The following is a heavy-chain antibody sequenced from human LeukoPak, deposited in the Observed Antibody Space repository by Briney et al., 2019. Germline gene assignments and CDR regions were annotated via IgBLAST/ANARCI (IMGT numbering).Heavy chain of an antibody. J-gene: IGHJ6*02. CDR1: GFTFRNYG. CDR3: ARDKGYSYGNYYYGMDV. D-gene: IGHD5-18*01. V-gene: IGHV3-33*01. CDR2: IWYDGSNK. Sequence: GGSLRLSCAASGFTFRNYGMNWVRQAPGKGLEWVTIIWYDGSNKYYADSVKGRFTISRDNSKNTLYLQMNSLRAEDTAVYYCARDKGYSYGNYYYGMDVWGQGTTVTVSS.